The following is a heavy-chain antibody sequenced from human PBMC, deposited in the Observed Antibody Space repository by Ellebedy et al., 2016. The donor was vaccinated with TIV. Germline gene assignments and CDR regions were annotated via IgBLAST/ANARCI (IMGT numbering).Heavy chain of an antibody. D-gene: IGHD2-15*01. Sequence: GGSLRLXXAASGFTFSSYGMNWVRQAPGKGLEWVANINQDGSAEYYVDSVKGRFTISRDNAKNSLFLQMNSLRAEDTAVYYCARTAAGYYGEWGQGTLVTVSS. CDR1: GFTFSSYG. V-gene: IGHV3-7*01. J-gene: IGHJ4*02. CDR2: INQDGSAE. CDR3: ARTAAGYYGE.